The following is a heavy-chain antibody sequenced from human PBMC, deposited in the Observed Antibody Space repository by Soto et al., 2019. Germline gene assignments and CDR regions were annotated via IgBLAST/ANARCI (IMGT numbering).Heavy chain of an antibody. J-gene: IGHJ6*02. CDR1: GCTLSELS. Sequence: ASVKVSCKVSGCTLSELSMHWVQQAPGKGLEWMGGFDPEDGETIYAQKFQGRVTMTEDTSTDTAYMELSSLRSEDTAVYYCATVYYSSSWDSYYYGIDVWGQGTTVTVSS. CDR3: ATVYYSSSWDSYYYGIDV. V-gene: IGHV1-24*01. CDR2: FDPEDGET. D-gene: IGHD6-13*01.